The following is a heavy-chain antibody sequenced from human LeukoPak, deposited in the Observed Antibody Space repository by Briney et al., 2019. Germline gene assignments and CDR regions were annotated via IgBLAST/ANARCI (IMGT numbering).Heavy chain of an antibody. CDR3: ARGKRYYYDSSGCLSYFDY. D-gene: IGHD3-22*01. J-gene: IGHJ4*02. CDR1: GYTFTSYY. V-gene: IGHV1-46*01. Sequence: GASVKVACKASGYTFTSYYMHWVRQAPGQGLEWMGLINPSGGSTSYAQKFQGRVTITADESTSTAYMEPSSLRSEDTAVYYGARGKRYYYDSSGCLSYFDYWGQGTLVTVSS. CDR2: INPSGGST.